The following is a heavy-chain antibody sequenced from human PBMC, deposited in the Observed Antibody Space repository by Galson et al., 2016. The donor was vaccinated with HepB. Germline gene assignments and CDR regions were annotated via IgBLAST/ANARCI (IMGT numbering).Heavy chain of an antibody. D-gene: IGHD5-18*01. J-gene: IGHJ4*02. CDR1: GFTFSNYG. CDR2: ISYDGGNT. Sequence: SLRLSCAASGFTFSNYGMHWVRQAPGKGLEWVAVISYDGGNTYYADSVKGRFTISRDNSKNTLYLQMNSLRAEDAAVYYCARQRISYGSIGLDYWGQGILVTVSS. CDR3: ARQRISYGSIGLDY. V-gene: IGHV3-30*03.